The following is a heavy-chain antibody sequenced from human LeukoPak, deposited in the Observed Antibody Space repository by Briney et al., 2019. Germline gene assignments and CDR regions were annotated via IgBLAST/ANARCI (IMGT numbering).Heavy chain of an antibody. Sequence: SSETLSLTCNVSGDSISSSKWWSWVRQAPGEGLEWIGEIYHDRTTSLNPSLRSRLTISVDKSASQFFLNLNSVTGTDTAVYYCVGRSLYGRSWLFEYWDQGALVTVSS. V-gene: IGHV4-4*02. D-gene: IGHD3-10*01. CDR3: VGRSLYGRSWLFEY. J-gene: IGHJ4*02. CDR2: IYHDRTT. CDR1: GDSISSSKW.